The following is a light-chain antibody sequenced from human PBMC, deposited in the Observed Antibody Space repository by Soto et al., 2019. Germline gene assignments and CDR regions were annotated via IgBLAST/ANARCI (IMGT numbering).Light chain of an antibody. CDR3: QQYGSSRT. CDR2: GAS. Sequence: EIVLTQSPGTLSLSPGERATLSCRASQSVSSIYLAWYQQKPGQAPRLLIYGASSRATGIPDRFIGSGSATDFTLTISRLEPEDFAVYYFQQYGSSRTFGQGTKVEIK. CDR1: QSVSSIY. V-gene: IGKV3-20*01. J-gene: IGKJ1*01.